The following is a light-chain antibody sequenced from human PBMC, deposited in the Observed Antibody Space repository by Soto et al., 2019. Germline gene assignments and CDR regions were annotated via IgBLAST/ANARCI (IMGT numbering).Light chain of an antibody. V-gene: IGKV1-39*01. CDR1: QSISTY. Sequence: EIQMTQSPSSLSASVGDRVTITCRASQSISTYLNWYQQKPGKAPKFLIYAASNLQSGVPSRFSGSGSGTDFTLTISSLQPEDFATYHCQQSYSIPLTFGQGTKLEIK. J-gene: IGKJ2*01. CDR3: QQSYSIPLT. CDR2: AAS.